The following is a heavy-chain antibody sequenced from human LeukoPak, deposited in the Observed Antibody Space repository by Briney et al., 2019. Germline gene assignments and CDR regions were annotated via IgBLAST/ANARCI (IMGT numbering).Heavy chain of an antibody. D-gene: IGHD1-7*01. CDR1: GGSFSGYY. Sequence: SETLSLTCAVYGGSFSGYYWGWIRQPPGKGLEWIGEINHSGSTNYNPSLKSRVTISVGTSKNQFSLKLSSVTAADTAVYYCARYRLELRNYYFDYWGQGTLVTVSS. V-gene: IGHV4-34*01. J-gene: IGHJ4*02. CDR3: ARYRLELRNYYFDY. CDR2: INHSGST.